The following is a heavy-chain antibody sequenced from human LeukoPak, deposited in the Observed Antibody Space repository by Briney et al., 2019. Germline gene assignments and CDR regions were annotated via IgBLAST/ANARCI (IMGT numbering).Heavy chain of an antibody. Sequence: GASVKVSCKASGYTFTGYYMHWVRQAPGQGLEWMGWINPNSGGTNYAQKFQGRVTMTRDTSISTAYMELSRLRSDDTAVYYCARGTGIDTYYYDSSGYYFDYWGQGTLVTVSS. CDR3: ARGTGIDTYYYDSSGYYFDY. J-gene: IGHJ4*02. CDR2: INPNSGGT. CDR1: GYTFTGYY. V-gene: IGHV1-2*02. D-gene: IGHD3-22*01.